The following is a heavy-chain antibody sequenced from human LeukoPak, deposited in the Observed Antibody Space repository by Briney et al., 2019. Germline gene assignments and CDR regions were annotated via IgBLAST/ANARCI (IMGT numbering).Heavy chain of an antibody. D-gene: IGHD3-3*01. CDR1: GGSISSYY. V-gene: IGHV4-59*08. Sequence: HPSETLSLTCTVSGGSISSYYWSWIRQPPGKGLEWIGYIYYSGSTNYNPSLKSRVTISVDTSKNQFSLKLSSVTAADTAVYYCARLDINFGVVSYWGQGTLVTVSS. J-gene: IGHJ4*02. CDR2: IYYSGST. CDR3: ARLDINFGVVSY.